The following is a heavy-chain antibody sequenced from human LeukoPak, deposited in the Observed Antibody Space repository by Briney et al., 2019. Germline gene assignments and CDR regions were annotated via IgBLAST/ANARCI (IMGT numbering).Heavy chain of an antibody. CDR3: ATGAGRGYNL. J-gene: IGHJ4*02. CDR2: ISSSGSTI. Sequence: GGSLRLSCAASGFTFSSYTMNWVRQAPGKGLEWVSYISSSGSTIYYTDSVKGRFIISRDNAKNSLYLQMNSLRAEDTAVYYCATGAGRGYNLWGQGTLITVSS. CDR1: GFTFSSYT. V-gene: IGHV3-48*01. D-gene: IGHD5-24*01.